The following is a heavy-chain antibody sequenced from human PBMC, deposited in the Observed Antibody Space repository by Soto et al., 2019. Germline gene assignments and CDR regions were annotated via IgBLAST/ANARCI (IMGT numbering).Heavy chain of an antibody. CDR2: IWYDGSNK. J-gene: IGHJ6*02. CDR3: ARWGDDKKMDV. V-gene: IGHV3-33*01. Sequence: QVQLVESGGGVVQPERSLRLSCVASGFTFSSHGMHWVRQAPGKGLEWMAVIWYDGSNKYYADSVKGRFTISRDNSKNTLYLQMNSLRADDTAVYYCARWGDDKKMDVWGQGTTVAVSS. CDR1: GFTFSSHG. D-gene: IGHD3-16*01.